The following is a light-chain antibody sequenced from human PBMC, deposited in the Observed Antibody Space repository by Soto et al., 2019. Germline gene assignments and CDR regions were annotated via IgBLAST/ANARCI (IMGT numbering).Light chain of an antibody. CDR1: SGHSSYA. J-gene: IGLJ2*01. CDR3: QTWGTGIQDVV. CDR2: LNSDGSH. Sequence: QSVLTQSPSASASLGASVKLTCTLSSGHSSYAIAWHQQQPEKGPRYLMKLNSDGSHSKGDGIPDRFSGSSSGAERYLTISSLQSEDEAVYYCQTWGTGIQDVVFGGATKLTVL. V-gene: IGLV4-69*01.